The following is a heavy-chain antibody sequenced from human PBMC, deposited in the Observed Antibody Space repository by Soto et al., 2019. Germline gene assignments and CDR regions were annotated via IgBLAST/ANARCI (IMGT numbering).Heavy chain of an antibody. V-gene: IGHV3-30*18. Sequence: GGSLRLSCAASGFTFSSYGMHGVRQAPGKGLEWVAVISYDGSNKYYADSVKGRFTISRDNSKNTLYLQMNSLRAEDTAVYYCAKGSTMIVVVMPDAFDIWGQGTMVTVSS. CDR3: AKGSTMIVVVMPDAFDI. D-gene: IGHD3-22*01. CDR2: ISYDGSNK. CDR1: GFTFSSYG. J-gene: IGHJ3*02.